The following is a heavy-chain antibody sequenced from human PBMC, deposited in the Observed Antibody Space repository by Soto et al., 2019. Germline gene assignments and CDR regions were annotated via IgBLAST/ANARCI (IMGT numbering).Heavy chain of an antibody. Sequence: GGSLRLSCAASGFTFSTYGMLWVRQAPGKGLEWVAGIRYDGSNQYYADSVRGQFTISRDNSKNTLYMQMDSLRADDTAVYYCARDFTAGATYSGPSYYAMDVWGQGTTVTVSS. CDR1: GFTFSTYG. CDR3: ARDFTAGATYSGPSYYAMDV. J-gene: IGHJ6*02. V-gene: IGHV3-33*01. D-gene: IGHD1-26*01. CDR2: IRYDGSNQ.